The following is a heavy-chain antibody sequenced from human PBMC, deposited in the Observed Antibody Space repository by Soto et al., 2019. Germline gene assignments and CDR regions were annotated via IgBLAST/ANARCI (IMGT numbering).Heavy chain of an antibody. Sequence: QVQLVQSGAEVKKPGASVKVSCKASGYTFTSYDINWVRQATGQGLEWMGWMNPNSGNTGYAQKFQGRVTMTRNTSISTAYMELSSLRSEDTAVYYCARRHYDILTGGDWFDPWGQGTLVTVSS. CDR3: ARRHYDILTGGDWFDP. J-gene: IGHJ5*02. CDR2: MNPNSGNT. D-gene: IGHD3-9*01. CDR1: GYTFTSYD. V-gene: IGHV1-8*01.